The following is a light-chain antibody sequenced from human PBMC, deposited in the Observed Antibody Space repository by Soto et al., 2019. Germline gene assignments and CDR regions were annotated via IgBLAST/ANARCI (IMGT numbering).Light chain of an antibody. J-gene: IGLJ1*01. CDR2: DVS. CDR1: SSDVGGYNY. V-gene: IGLV2-14*01. CDR3: GSYTRWSSYI. Sequence: QSVLTQPASVTGSAGQAIAISCIGSSSDVGGYNYVSWHQQHPGKATNDGIYDVSTRPSGVSDRLSGGKFGNGARLTISGLEAEDEAGYYCGSYTRWSSYIFGSGIKVTVL.